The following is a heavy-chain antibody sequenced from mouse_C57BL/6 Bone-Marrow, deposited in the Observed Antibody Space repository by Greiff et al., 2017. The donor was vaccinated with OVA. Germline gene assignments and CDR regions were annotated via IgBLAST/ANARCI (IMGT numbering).Heavy chain of an antibody. CDR3: AGNFYYAMDY. D-gene: IGHD2-1*01. V-gene: IGHV1-81*01. CDR2: IYPRSGNN. Sequence: QVHVKQSGAELARPGASVKLSCKASGYTFTSYGISWVKQSPGQGLEWIGEIYPRSGNNNYNEKFKGKATLTADKSSSTAYMELRSLTSDDSAVYFCAGNFYYAMDYWGQGTSVTVSS. CDR1: GYTFTSYG. J-gene: IGHJ4*01.